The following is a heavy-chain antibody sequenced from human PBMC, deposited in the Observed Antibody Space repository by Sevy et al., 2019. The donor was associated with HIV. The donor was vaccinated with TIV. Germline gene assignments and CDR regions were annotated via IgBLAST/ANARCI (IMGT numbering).Heavy chain of an antibody. J-gene: IGHJ6*02. D-gene: IGHD4-17*01. CDR3: ARDSPTVTYYYYYGMDV. CDR2: ISRSSSTI. Sequence: GGSLRLSCAASGFTFSSYSMNWVRQAPGKGLEWVSYISRSSSTIYYADSVKGRFTISRDNAKNSLYLQMNSLRDEDTAVYYCARDSPTVTYYYYYGMDVWGQGSTVTVSS. V-gene: IGHV3-48*02. CDR1: GFTFSSYS.